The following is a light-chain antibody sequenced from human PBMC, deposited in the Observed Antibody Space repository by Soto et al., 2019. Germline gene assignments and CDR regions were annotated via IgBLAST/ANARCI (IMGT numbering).Light chain of an antibody. CDR3: QKYNSLRVT. V-gene: IGKV1-27*01. CDR2: AAS. J-gene: IGKJ5*01. CDR1: QGISNY. Sequence: DIQMTQSPSSLSASVGDRVTITCGASQGISNYLAWYQQKPGKVPKLLIYAASTLQSGVPSRFSGSGSGTDFTLTISSLQPEDVATYYCQKYNSLRVTFGQGTRLEIK.